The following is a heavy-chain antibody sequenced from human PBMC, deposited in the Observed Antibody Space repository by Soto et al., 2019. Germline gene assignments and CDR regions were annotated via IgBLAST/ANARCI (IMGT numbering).Heavy chain of an antibody. CDR2: IYHSGST. CDR1: GGSLSSSNW. V-gene: IGHV4-4*02. Sequence: SETLSLTCAVSGGSLSSSNWWSWVRQPPGKGLEWIGEIYHSGSTNYNPSLKSRVTISVDKSKNQFSLKLSSVTAADTAVYYCARDHHGDYYYYGMDVWGQGTTVTVSS. CDR3: ARDHHGDYYYYGMDV. J-gene: IGHJ6*02. D-gene: IGHD4-17*01.